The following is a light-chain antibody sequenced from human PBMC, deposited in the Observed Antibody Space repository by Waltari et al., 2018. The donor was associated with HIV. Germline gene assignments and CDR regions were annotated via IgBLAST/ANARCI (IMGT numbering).Light chain of an antibody. CDR1: SSNIENDN. CDR3: VGWDSRLSGYV. V-gene: IGLV1-47*01. Sequence: QSVLTQPPSASGTPEQRVTISCSGSSSNIENDNVYWYQQLTGAAPRLLIYKDTQRPSGVPDRFTGSKSGTSASLAISGLRSEDEADYYCVGWDSRLSGYVFGTGTKVTVL. J-gene: IGLJ1*01. CDR2: KDT.